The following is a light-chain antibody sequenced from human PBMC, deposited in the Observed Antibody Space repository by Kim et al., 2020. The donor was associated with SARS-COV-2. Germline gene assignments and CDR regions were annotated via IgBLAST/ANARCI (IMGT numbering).Light chain of an antibody. CDR1: QSVSSN. CDR3: QQYNNWPQT. CDR2: GAS. V-gene: IGKV3-15*01. Sequence: VSPGERATRSCRASQSVSSNLAWYQQNPGQAPRLFIYGASTRATGIPARFSGSGSGTEFTLTISSLQSEDFAVYFCQQYNNWPQTFGQGTKVEIK. J-gene: IGKJ1*01.